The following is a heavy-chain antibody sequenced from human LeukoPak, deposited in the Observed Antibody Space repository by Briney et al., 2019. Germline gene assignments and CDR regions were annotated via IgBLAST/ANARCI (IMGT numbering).Heavy chain of an antibody. CDR1: GGSISSYY. CDR3: ARDRYYYGSGSSVFDY. V-gene: IGHV4-59*12. CDR2: IYYSGST. Sequence: SETLSLTCTISGGSISSYYWSWIRQPPGKGLEWIGYIYYSGSTYYNPSLKSRVTISVDTSKNQFSLKLSSVTAADTAVYYCARDRYYYGSGSSVFDYWGQGTLVTVSS. J-gene: IGHJ4*02. D-gene: IGHD3-10*01.